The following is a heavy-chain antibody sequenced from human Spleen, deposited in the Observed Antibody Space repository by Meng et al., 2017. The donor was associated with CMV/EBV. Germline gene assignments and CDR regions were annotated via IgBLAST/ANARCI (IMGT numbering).Heavy chain of an antibody. V-gene: IGHV3-23*03. CDR2: IYSGASST. CDR1: FTFSSYA. D-gene: IGHD3-3*01. J-gene: IGHJ4*02. CDR3: PPEPTYYDLWSGSNEDH. Sequence: FTFSSYAMSWVRQAPGKGLEWVSVIYSGASSTYYADSVKGRFTISRDNSKNTLYLQMNSLRPEDTALYYCPPEPTYYDLWSGSNEDHWGQGTLVTVSS.